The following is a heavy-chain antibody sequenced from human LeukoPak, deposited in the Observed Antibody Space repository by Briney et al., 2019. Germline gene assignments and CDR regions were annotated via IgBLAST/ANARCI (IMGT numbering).Heavy chain of an antibody. CDR2: IGTAGDT. CDR3: ARDNGYSYGYQLDY. J-gene: IGHJ4*02. D-gene: IGHD5-18*01. Sequence: GGSLTLSCAASGFTFSSYDMHWVRQATGKGLEWVSAIGTAGDTYYPGSVKGRFTISRENAKNSLYLQMNSLRAGDTAVYYCARDNGYSYGYQLDYWGQGTLVTVSS. V-gene: IGHV3-13*01. CDR1: GFTFSSYD.